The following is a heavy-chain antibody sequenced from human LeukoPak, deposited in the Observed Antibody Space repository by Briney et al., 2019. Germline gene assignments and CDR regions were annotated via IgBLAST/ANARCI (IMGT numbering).Heavy chain of an antibody. CDR3: ARGVLIVTMVRGVYFDP. D-gene: IGHD3-10*01. Sequence: PSETLSLTCTVSDGSISSHYWSWIRQSPGKGLEWIGYHHYSGSTAYNPSLKSRVTFSVDTSKNQFSLKLSTVTAADTAVYYCARGVLIVTMVRGVYFDPWGQGTLVTVSS. CDR2: HHYSGST. J-gene: IGHJ5*02. CDR1: DGSISSHY. V-gene: IGHV4-59*11.